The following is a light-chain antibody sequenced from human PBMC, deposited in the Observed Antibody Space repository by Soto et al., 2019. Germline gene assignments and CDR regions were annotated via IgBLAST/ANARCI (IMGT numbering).Light chain of an antibody. Sequence: DIQMTQSPSSLSASVGDRVTITCQASQDISNYLNWYQQKPGKAPKLLIYDASNLDAGVPSRFSGSGSGTDFTFTISSLQPEDIATYYCQQYGDLLSFGQGTKLEVK. CDR1: QDISNY. V-gene: IGKV1-33*01. CDR3: QQYGDLLS. CDR2: DAS. J-gene: IGKJ2*03.